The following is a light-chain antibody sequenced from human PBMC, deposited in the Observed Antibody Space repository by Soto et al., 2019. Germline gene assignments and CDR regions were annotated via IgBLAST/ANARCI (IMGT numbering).Light chain of an antibody. CDR3: QAWDSGIVV. CDR1: KLGEKY. V-gene: IGLV3-1*01. J-gene: IGLJ2*01. CDR2: QDR. Sequence: SYELTQAPSVSVSPGQTARITCSGDKLGEKYACWYQQKPGQSPVLVIYQDRKRPSGIPERFSGSYSGNTATLTISGTQAMDEADYYCQAWDSGIVVFGGGTKLTAL.